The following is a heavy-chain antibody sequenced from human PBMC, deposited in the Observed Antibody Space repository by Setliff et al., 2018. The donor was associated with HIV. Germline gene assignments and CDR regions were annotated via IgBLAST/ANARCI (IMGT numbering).Heavy chain of an antibody. CDR3: ATYWGGEGGRGY. CDR2: VWDNGTT. CDR1: GGSISHSH. D-gene: IGHD3-10*01. Sequence: SETLSLTCTVSGGSISHSHWSWIRQPPGKGLEWIGYVWDNGTTKYSPSLESRVTISLHTSKNQFSLKLSSVTAADPAVYYCATYWGGEGGRGYWGQGTLVTVSS. V-gene: IGHV4-59*01. J-gene: IGHJ4*02.